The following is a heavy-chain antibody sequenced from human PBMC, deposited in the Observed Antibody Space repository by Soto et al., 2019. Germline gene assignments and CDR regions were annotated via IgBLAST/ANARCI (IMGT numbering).Heavy chain of an antibody. CDR2: ISWNSGSI. Sequence: GGSLRLSCAASGFTFNKYWMYWVRQAPGKGLEWVSGISWNSGSIGYADSVKGRFTISRDNAKNSLYLQMNSLRAEDTALYYCAKDIGGPGHYYYGMDVWGQGTTVTVSS. J-gene: IGHJ6*02. V-gene: IGHV3-9*01. D-gene: IGHD3-16*01. CDR3: AKDIGGPGHYYYGMDV. CDR1: GFTFNKYW.